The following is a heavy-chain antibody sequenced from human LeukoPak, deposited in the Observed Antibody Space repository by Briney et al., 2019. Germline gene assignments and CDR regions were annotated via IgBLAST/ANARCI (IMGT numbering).Heavy chain of an antibody. CDR1: GFTFSSYW. J-gene: IGHJ4*02. CDR3: ARDGTFLEWLPAYYFDY. V-gene: IGHV3-7*01. D-gene: IGHD3-3*02. CDR2: IKQDGSEK. Sequence: GGSLRLSCAASGFTFSSYWMSWVRQAPGKGLEWVANIKQDGSEKYYVDSVKGRFTIPRDNAKNSLYLQMNSLRAEDTAVYYCARDGTFLEWLPAYYFDYWGQGTLVTVSS.